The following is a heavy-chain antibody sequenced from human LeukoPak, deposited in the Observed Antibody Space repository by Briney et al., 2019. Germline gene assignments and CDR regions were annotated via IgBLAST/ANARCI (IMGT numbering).Heavy chain of an antibody. CDR2: MNPNSGST. Sequence: ASVKVSCKASGYTFTSYDINWVRQATGQGLEWMGWMNPNSGSTGYAQKFQGRVTMTRNTSISTAYMELSRLRSDDTAVYYCAREGSIAAYPYNWFDPWGQGTLVTVSS. D-gene: IGHD6-6*01. V-gene: IGHV1-8*01. J-gene: IGHJ5*02. CDR3: AREGSIAAYPYNWFDP. CDR1: GYTFTSYD.